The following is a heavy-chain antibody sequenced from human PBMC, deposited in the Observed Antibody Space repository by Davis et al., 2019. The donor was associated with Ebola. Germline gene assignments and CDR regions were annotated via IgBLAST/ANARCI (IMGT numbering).Heavy chain of an antibody. CDR3: ARRRVPQYYAWFDP. CDR2: ISGGGRTI. D-gene: IGHD2/OR15-2a*01. J-gene: IGHJ5*02. V-gene: IGHV3-11*04. Sequence: PGGSLRLSCAASGFTFSDYYMSWIRQAPGKGLEWVSYISGGGRTIYYADSVKGRFTISRDNAKNSLYLQMNSLRDEDTAVYYCARRRVPQYYAWFDPWGQGTLVTVSS. CDR1: GFTFSDYY.